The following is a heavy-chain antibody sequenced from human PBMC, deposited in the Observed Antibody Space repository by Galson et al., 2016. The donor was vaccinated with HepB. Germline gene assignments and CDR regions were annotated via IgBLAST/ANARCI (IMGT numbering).Heavy chain of an antibody. J-gene: IGHJ4*02. Sequence: SLRLSCAASGFTFSNYWMSWVRQAPGKGLEWVAVIWFDGSNKNYVDSVRGRFTISRDNSKNTLYLQMNTLRAEDTAVYYCARDNWDDAGCSVDHWGQGTLVTVSS. CDR2: IWFDGSNK. V-gene: IGHV3-33*01. D-gene: IGHD1-20*01. CDR1: GFTFSNYW. CDR3: ARDNWDDAGCSVDH.